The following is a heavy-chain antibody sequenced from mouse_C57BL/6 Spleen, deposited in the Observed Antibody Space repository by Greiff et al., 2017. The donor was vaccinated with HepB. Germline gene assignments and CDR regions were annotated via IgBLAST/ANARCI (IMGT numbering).Heavy chain of an antibody. D-gene: IGHD4-1*01. J-gene: IGHJ2*01. CDR1: GYTFTSYW. CDR3: ARLTWGGVYFDY. Sequence: QVQLQQPGAELVRPGSSVKLSCKASGYTFTSYWMHWVKQRPKQGLEWIGNIDTSDSDTHYNQKFKDKATLTVDKSSSTAYMQLSSLTSEDSAVYYCARLTWGGVYFDYWGQGTTLTVSS. V-gene: IGHV1-52*01. CDR2: IDTSDSDT.